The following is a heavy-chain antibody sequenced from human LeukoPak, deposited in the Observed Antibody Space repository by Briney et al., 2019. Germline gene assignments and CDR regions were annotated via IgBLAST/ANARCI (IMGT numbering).Heavy chain of an antibody. Sequence: GGSLRLSCAASGYTFSSYGMHWVRQAPGKGLEWVAVISYDGSNKYYADSVKGRFTISRDNSKNTMYLQMNSLRAEDTAVYYCAKEGYFGSGSFPDDWGQGTLVPVSS. CDR2: ISYDGSNK. D-gene: IGHD3-10*01. CDR3: AKEGYFGSGSFPDD. J-gene: IGHJ4*02. V-gene: IGHV3-30*18. CDR1: GYTFSSYG.